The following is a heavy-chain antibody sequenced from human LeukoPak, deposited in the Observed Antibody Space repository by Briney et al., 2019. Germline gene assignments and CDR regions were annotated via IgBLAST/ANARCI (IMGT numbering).Heavy chain of an antibody. CDR3: ASGYYYSSGYYYWPTGCDY. CDR1: GGSISSSSYY. J-gene: IGHJ4*02. D-gene: IGHD3-22*01. Sequence: SETLSLTCTVSGGSISSSSYYWGWIRQPPGKGLEWIGSIYYSGSTYYNPSLKSRVTISVDTSKNQFSLKLSSVTAADTAVYYCASGYYYSSGYYYWPTGCDYWGQGTLVTVSS. CDR2: IYYSGST. V-gene: IGHV4-39*01.